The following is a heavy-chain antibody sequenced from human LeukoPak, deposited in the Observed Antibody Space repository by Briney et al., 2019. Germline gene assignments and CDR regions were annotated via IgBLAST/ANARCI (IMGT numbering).Heavy chain of an antibody. D-gene: IGHD6-6*01. V-gene: IGHV4-39*01. J-gene: IGHJ4*02. CDR1: SGSISSNSYY. CDR2: IYYSGNT. Sequence: SETLSLTCTVYSGSISSNSYYWGWIRQPPGKGLEWIGNIYYSGNTHHNPSLKSRVTIFVDTSKNLISLKLSSVTAADTAVYYCARRWKAARPGDYFDYWGQGTLVTVSS. CDR3: ARRWKAARPGDYFDY.